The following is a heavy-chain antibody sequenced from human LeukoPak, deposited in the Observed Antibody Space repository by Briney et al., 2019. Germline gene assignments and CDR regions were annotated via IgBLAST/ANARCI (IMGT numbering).Heavy chain of an antibody. V-gene: IGHV4-61*02. D-gene: IGHD3-9*01. CDR1: GSSISSDSYY. J-gene: IGHJ5*02. CDR2: IYTSGST. Sequence: SQTLSLTCPVPGSSISSDSYYWSWIRQPAGKGLEWIGRIYTSGSTNYNPSLKSRVTISVDTSKNQFSLKLSSVPAADTAVYYCARDPWDYDILTGYYVNWFDPWGQGTLVTVSS. CDR3: ARDPWDYDILTGYYVNWFDP.